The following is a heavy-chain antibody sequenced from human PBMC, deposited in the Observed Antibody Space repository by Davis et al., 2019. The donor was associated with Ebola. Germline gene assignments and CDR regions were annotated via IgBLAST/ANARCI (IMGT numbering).Heavy chain of an antibody. CDR2: ISYDGSNK. D-gene: IGHD6-19*01. V-gene: IGHV3-30-3*01. CDR3: ARGDSSGWYYFDY. J-gene: IGHJ4*02. Sequence: GGSLRLSCAASGFTFSSYAMHWVRQAPGKGLEWVAVISYDGSNKYYADSVKGRFTISRDNSKNTLYLQMNSLRAEDTAVYYCARGDSSGWYYFDYWGQGTLVTVSS. CDR1: GFTFSSYA.